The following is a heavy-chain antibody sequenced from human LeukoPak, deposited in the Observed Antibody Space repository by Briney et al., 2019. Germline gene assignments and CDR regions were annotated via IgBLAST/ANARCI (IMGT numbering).Heavy chain of an antibody. CDR1: GGTFSSDA. V-gene: IGHV1-69*05. CDR2: IIPIFGTA. J-gene: IGHJ5*02. Sequence: SVKVSCKASGGTFSSDAISWVRQAPGQGLEWMGRIIPIFGTANYAQKFQGRVTITTDESTSTAYMELSSLRSEDTAVYYCATDPGLVAARPRGWFDPWGQGTLVTVSS. CDR3: ATDPGLVAARPRGWFDP. D-gene: IGHD6-6*01.